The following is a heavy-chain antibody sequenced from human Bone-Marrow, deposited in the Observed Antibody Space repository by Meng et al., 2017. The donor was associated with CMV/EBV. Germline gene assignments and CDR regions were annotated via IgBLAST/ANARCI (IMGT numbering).Heavy chain of an antibody. V-gene: IGHV4-59*01. CDR1: GGSISSYY. D-gene: IGHD5-18*01. Sequence: SETLSLTCTVSGGSISSYYWSWIRQPPGKGLEWIGYIYYSGSTNYNPSLKSRVTISVDTSKNQFSLKLSSVTAADTAVYFCVRVPPGYSYGFGPWGQGILVTVSS. CDR2: IYYSGST. J-gene: IGHJ4*02. CDR3: VRVPPGYSYGFGP.